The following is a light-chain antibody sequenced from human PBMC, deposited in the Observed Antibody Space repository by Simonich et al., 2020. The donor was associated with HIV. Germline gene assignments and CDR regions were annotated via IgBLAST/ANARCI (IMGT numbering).Light chain of an antibody. CDR1: HSVSSN. CDR3: QQYNNWLT. Sequence: EIVMTQSPATLSVSPGERATLSCRASHSVSSNLAWNQQKPGQAPRLLIYGASTRATGIPARFSGSGSGTEFTLTISSMQSEDFAVYCCQQYNNWLTFGGGTKVEIK. V-gene: IGKV3-15*01. CDR2: GAS. J-gene: IGKJ4*01.